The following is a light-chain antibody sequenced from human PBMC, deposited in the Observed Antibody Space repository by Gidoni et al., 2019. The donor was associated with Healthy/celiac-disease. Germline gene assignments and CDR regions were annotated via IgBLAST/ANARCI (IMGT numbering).Light chain of an antibody. Sequence: DIQMTQSPSSLSASVGDRVTITCRASQSISSYLNWYQQKPGKAPKLLIYAASSLQSGVPSRFSGSGSGTDCTLTISSLQPEDFATYYCQQSYSTLCTFXXXTKLEIK. J-gene: IGKJ2*02. V-gene: IGKV1-39*01. CDR3: QQSYSTLCT. CDR2: AAS. CDR1: QSISSY.